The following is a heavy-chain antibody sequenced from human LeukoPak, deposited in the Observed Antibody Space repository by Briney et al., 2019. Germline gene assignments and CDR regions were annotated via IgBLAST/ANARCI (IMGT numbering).Heavy chain of an antibody. D-gene: IGHD3-10*01. CDR2: VSDTGST. Sequence: SETLSLTCTVSGGSISTYYWSWVRQPPGKGLEWIGCVSDTGSTSYSPSLKSRVTISVDTSKNQFSLELNSVTAPDTAVYYCGRLDYYESGKTDSWGQGILVTVSS. J-gene: IGHJ4*02. V-gene: IGHV4-59*08. CDR3: GRLDYYESGKTDS. CDR1: GGSISTYY.